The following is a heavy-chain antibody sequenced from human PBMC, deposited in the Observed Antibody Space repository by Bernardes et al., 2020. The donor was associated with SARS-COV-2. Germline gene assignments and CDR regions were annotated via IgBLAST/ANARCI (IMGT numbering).Heavy chain of an antibody. D-gene: IGHD5-18*01. Sequence: SETLSLTCTVSGGSISSSSYYWGWIRQPPGKGLEWIGSIYYSGSTYYNPSLKSRVTISVDTSKNQFSLKLSSVTAADTAVYYCASQNVDTAMVIFSAEVPPHFDYWGQGTLVTVSS. V-gene: IGHV4-39*01. J-gene: IGHJ4*02. CDR2: IYYSGST. CDR3: ASQNVDTAMVIFSAEVPPHFDY. CDR1: GGSISSSSYY.